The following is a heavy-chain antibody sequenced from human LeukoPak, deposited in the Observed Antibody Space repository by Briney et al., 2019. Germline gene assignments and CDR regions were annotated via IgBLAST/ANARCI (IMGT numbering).Heavy chain of an antibody. J-gene: IGHJ4*02. CDR3: ARGGKAAANDY. CDR2: ISSSDSII. D-gene: IGHD6-13*01. V-gene: IGHV3-48*03. Sequence: GGSLRLSCAASGFTFSSYEMHWVRQAPGKGLEWVSYISSSDSIIYYADSVKGRFTISRDNAKNTLYLQMNSLRAEDTAVYYCARGGKAAANDYWGQGTLVTVSS. CDR1: GFTFSSYE.